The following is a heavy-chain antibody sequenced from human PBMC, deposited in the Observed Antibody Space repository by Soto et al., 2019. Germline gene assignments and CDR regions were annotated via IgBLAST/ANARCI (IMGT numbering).Heavy chain of an antibody. CDR3: ARVHYDFWSGYYPTFDP. Sequence: QVQLVQSGAEVKKPWASVKVSCKASGYTFTSYAMHWVRQAPGQRLEWMGWINAGNGNTKYSQKFQGRVTITRDTSASTAYMELSSLRTEDTAVYYCARVHYDFWSGYYPTFDPWGQGTLVTVSS. J-gene: IGHJ5*02. CDR2: INAGNGNT. CDR1: GYTFTSYA. V-gene: IGHV1-3*01. D-gene: IGHD3-3*01.